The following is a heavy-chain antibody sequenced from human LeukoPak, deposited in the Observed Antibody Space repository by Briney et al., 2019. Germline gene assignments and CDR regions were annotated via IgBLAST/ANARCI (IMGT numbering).Heavy chain of an antibody. V-gene: IGHV3-7*01. D-gene: IGHD2-15*01. CDR2: IKQDGCEK. J-gene: IGHJ4*02. CDR3: RFGGYCSGGSGYSDY. Sequence: PGGSLRLSCAAWGFPFSSYWLRWVRQAPGKGLEWVANIKQDGCEKYYVDSVKGRFTISRDNAKNSLYLQMNSLRAEDTAVYYCRFGGYCSGGSGYSDYWGQGTLVTVSS. CDR1: GFPFSSYW.